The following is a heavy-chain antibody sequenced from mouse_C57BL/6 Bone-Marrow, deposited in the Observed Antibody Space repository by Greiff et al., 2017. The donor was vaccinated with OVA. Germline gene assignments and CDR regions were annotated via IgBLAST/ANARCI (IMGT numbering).Heavy chain of an antibody. CDR1: GFNIKDDY. Sequence: VQLQQSGAELVRPGASVKLSCTASGFNIKDDYMPWVKQRPEQGLEWIGWIDPENGDTEYASKFQGKATITADTSSNTAYRQLSSLTSEDTAGYYCTSYGNFDYWGQGTTLTVSS. V-gene: IGHV14-4*01. J-gene: IGHJ2*01. CDR3: TSYGNFDY. D-gene: IGHD2-1*01. CDR2: IDPENGDT.